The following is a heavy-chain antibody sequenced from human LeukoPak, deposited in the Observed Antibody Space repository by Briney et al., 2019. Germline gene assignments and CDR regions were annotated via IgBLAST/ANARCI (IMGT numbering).Heavy chain of an antibody. D-gene: IGHD2-2*02. V-gene: IGHV1-46*01. Sequence: ASVKVSCKASGYTFTNYYMHWVRQAPGQGLEWIGMINPSGGSTSYAQKFQGRVTMTRDMSTSTVYMELSSLRSEDTAVYYCARVAAEVVGVPGAIGFGWLRRDYYYMDVWGKGTTVTVSS. J-gene: IGHJ6*03. CDR1: GYTFTNYY. CDR3: ARVAAEVVGVPGAIGFGWLRRDYYYMDV. CDR2: INPSGGST.